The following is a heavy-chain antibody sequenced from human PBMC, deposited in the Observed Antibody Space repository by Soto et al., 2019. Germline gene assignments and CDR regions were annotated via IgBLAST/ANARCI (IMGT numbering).Heavy chain of an antibody. CDR2: ISAYNGNT. J-gene: IGHJ5*02. CDR1: GYTFTSYG. Sequence: QVQLVQSGAEVKKPGASVKVSCKASGYTFTSYGISWVRQAPGQGLEWMGWISAYNGNTNYAQKLQGRVTMTTDTSTSTAYMELRGLRSDDTAVYYCARGKGYCTNGVCYTRGNWFDPWGQGTLVTVSS. CDR3: ARGKGYCTNGVCYTRGNWFDP. D-gene: IGHD2-8*01. V-gene: IGHV1-18*01.